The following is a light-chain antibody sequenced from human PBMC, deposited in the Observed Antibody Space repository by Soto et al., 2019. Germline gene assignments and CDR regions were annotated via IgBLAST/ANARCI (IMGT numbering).Light chain of an antibody. CDR2: HAS. CDR1: QSISTW. V-gene: IGKV1-5*01. J-gene: IGKJ1*01. CDR3: QQYNSYPWT. Sequence: DIQMTQSPSTLSASVGDRVTITCRASQSISTWLAWYQQKPGSTPKLLIYHASILESGVPSRFSCSGSGTEFPLTISSLQPDDFATYYCQQYNSYPWTFGQGTKVEIK.